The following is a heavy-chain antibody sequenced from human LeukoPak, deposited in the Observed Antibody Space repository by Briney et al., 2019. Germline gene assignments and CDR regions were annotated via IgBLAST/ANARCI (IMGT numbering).Heavy chain of an antibody. V-gene: IGHV3-74*01. D-gene: IGHD5/OR15-5a*01. Sequence: GGSLRLSCAASGFTFSAYWMHWVRHAPGKGLVWVSRINTDGSSPTYAASVKGRFTISRDNAKNTLYLQMNSLRAEDTAVYYCARGGVSRMADKSTYAFDLWGQGTVVLVSS. CDR3: ARGGVSRMADKSTYAFDL. J-gene: IGHJ3*01. CDR1: GFTFSAYW. CDR2: INTDGSSP.